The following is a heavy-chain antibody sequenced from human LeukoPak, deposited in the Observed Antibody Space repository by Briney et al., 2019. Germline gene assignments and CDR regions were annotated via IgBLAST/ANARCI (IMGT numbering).Heavy chain of an antibody. CDR2: ISSSGSTI. CDR1: GFTFSSYE. V-gene: IGHV3-48*03. Sequence: GGSLRLSCAASGFTFSSYEMNWVRQAPGKGLEWVSYISSSGSTIYYADSVKGRFTISRDNSKNTLYLQMNSLRAEDTAVYYCAKDLDRSRSWTSMEYWGQGTLVAVSS. D-gene: IGHD6-13*01. CDR3: AKDLDRSRSWTSMEY. J-gene: IGHJ4*02.